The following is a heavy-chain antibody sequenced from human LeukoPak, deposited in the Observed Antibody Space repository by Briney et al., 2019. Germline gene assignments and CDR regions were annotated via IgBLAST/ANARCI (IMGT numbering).Heavy chain of an antibody. Sequence: PGGSLRLSCAASGFTFSSYSMTWVRQAPGKGLEWVSPISSSSSYIYCADSVKGRFTISRDNAKNSLYLQMNSLRAEDTAVYYCARGDYDSWSGYSQTRPHYYMDVWGKGTTVTVSS. CDR1: GFTFSSYS. J-gene: IGHJ6*03. D-gene: IGHD3-3*01. CDR2: ISSSSSYI. CDR3: ARGDYDSWSGYSQTRPHYYMDV. V-gene: IGHV3-21*01.